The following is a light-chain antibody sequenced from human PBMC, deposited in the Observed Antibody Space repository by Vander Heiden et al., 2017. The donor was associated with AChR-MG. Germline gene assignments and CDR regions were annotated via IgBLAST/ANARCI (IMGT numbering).Light chain of an antibody. CDR3: QSYDDTNHGV. CDR1: GGSIANNY. CDR2: EDN. V-gene: IGLV6-57*03. J-gene: IGLJ2*01. Sequence: NFVLTQPHSVSESPGKTVTISCTRSGGSIANNYVQWYQQRPGSAPTTVIFEDNHRPSGVPDRFSGSIDSSSNSASLIISGLKTEDEADYYCQSYDDTNHGVFGGGTKLTVL.